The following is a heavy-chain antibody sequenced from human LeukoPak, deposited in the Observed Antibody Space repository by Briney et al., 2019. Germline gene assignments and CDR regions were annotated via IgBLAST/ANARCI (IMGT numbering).Heavy chain of an antibody. J-gene: IGHJ5*02. V-gene: IGHV4-59*01. CDR3: ARGLTSYSRSSYWFDP. CDR2: IYYSGSP. Sequence: SETLSPTCAVSRGSISSYYWSWIRQPPGKGLEWIGYIYYSGSPNYNPSLRSRVTISVDTSKNQFSLKLSSVTAADTAIYYCARGLTSYSRSSYWFDPWGQGTLVTVSS. CDR1: RGSISSYY. D-gene: IGHD6-6*01.